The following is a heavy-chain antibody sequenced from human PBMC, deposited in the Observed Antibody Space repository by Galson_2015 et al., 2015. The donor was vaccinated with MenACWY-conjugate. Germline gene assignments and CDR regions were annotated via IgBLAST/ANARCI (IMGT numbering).Heavy chain of an antibody. CDR3: AREHLIRGLAQRTIDY. CDR1: GFTFSDFA. V-gene: IGHV3-33*01. Sequence: SLRLSCAASGFTFSDFAMHWVRQSPDKGLEWAACIWYDGTHPSYADSVKGRFTISKDNSKNTVYLQMNGLRAEDTAVYYCAREHLIRGLAQRTIDYWGQGALVTVSS. J-gene: IGHJ4*02. CDR2: IWYDGTHP. D-gene: IGHD3-10*01.